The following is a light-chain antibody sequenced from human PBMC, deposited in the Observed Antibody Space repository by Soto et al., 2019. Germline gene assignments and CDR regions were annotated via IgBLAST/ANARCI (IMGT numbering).Light chain of an antibody. CDR1: GSNIGPNY. J-gene: IGLJ3*02. CDR2: NND. Sequence: QSVLTQPPSASGTPGQRVTMSCSGSGSNIGPNYVYWFQQFPGTAPKLLIYNNDQRPSGVPDRFSGSKSGTSASLDISGLRSADEADYYWAAWDDSLSGRVFGGGTKLTVL. V-gene: IGLV1-47*02. CDR3: AAWDDSLSGRV.